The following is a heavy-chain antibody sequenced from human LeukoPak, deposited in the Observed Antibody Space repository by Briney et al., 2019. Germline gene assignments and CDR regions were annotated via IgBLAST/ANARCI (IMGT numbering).Heavy chain of an antibody. J-gene: IGHJ4*02. Sequence: PGGSLRLSCAASGFTFSSYTMTWVRQAPGKGLEWVSSISSSSNYIYYADSVKGRFTSSRDNAKNSLYLQMNSPRAEDTAVYYCARDLRELPLWGQGTLVTVSP. V-gene: IGHV3-21*01. CDR3: ARDLRELPL. D-gene: IGHD1-26*01. CDR1: GFTFSSYT. CDR2: ISSSSNYI.